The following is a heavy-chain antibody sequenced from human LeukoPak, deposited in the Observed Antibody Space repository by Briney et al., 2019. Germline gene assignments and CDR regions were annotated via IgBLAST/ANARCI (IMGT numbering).Heavy chain of an antibody. V-gene: IGHV1-69*13. CDR1: GGTFSSYA. CDR2: IIPIFGTA. CDR3: ARDFGDIVVVPAATRNYYYGMDV. J-gene: IGHJ6*02. Sequence: SVKVSCKASGGTFSSYAISWVRQAPGQGLEWMGGIIPIFGTANYAQKFQGRVTITADESTSTAYTELSSLRSEDTAVYYCARDFGDIVVVPAATRNYYYGMDVWGQGTTVTVSS. D-gene: IGHD2-2*01.